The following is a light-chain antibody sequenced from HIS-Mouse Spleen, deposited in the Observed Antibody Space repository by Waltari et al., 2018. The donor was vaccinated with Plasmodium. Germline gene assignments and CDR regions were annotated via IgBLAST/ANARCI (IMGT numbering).Light chain of an antibody. CDR3: YSTDSSGNHRV. V-gene: IGLV3-10*01. CDR2: EDS. Sequence: SYELTPPPSVSVSPGQTARFTCSGDALPKKYHYWYQQKSGQAPVMVIDEDSKRPSGIPERFSGSSSGTMATLTISGAQVEDEADYYCYSTDSSGNHRVFGGGTKLTVL. CDR1: ALPKKY. J-gene: IGLJ3*02.